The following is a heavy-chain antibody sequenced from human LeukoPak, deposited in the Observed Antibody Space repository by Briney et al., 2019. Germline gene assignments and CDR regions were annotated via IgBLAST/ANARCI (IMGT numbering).Heavy chain of an antibody. Sequence: GVSLRLSCAASGVTFSSYAMSWVRQAPGKGLEWVSAISGSGGSTYYADSVKGRFTISRDNSKNTLYLQMNSLRAEDTAVYYCAKDLWGASYHYWGQGTLVTVSS. CDR1: GVTFSSYA. D-gene: IGHD3-16*02. CDR2: ISGSGGST. V-gene: IGHV3-23*01. CDR3: AKDLWGASYHY. J-gene: IGHJ4*02.